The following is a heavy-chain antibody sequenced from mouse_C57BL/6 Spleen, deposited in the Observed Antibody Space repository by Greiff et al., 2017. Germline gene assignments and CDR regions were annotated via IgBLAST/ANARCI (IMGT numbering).Heavy chain of an antibody. CDR1: GYPFTSYW. CDR3: AREDGYYGGAMDY. Sequence: QVQLQQPGAELVRPGSSVKLSCKASGYPFTSYWMAWVKQRPGQGLEWIGNIYPSDSENHYNQKFKDKATLTVDKSSSTAYMQLSSLTSEDSAVYYCAREDGYYGGAMDYWGQGTSVTVSS. D-gene: IGHD2-3*01. J-gene: IGHJ4*01. CDR2: IYPSDSEN. V-gene: IGHV1-61*01.